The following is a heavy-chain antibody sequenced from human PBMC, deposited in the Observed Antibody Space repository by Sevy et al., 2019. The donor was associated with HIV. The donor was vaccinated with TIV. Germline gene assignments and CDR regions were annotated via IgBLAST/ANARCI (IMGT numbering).Heavy chain of an antibody. Sequence: GGSLRLSCETSGFRFSDFYMSWIRLAPGKGLECVAYSSPSGVTKYYGGSVKGRFTISRDFAKNSLSLQMNSLKAEDTAVYYCARGMGWIQTWLPDYWGQGTLVTVSS. J-gene: IGHJ4*02. D-gene: IGHD5-18*01. V-gene: IGHV3-11*01. CDR1: GFRFSDFY. CDR2: SSPSGVTK. CDR3: ARGMGWIQTWLPDY.